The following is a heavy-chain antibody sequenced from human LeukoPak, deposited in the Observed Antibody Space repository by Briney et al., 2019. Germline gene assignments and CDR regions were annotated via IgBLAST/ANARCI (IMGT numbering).Heavy chain of an antibody. CDR2: IKQDGTEK. CDR1: GFTFTTYW. V-gene: IGHV3-7*01. Sequence: GGSLRLSCAASGFTFTTYWMSWVRQPPGKGLEWVANIKQDGTEKYYVDSVKGRFTISRDNAKNSLYLQMNSLRVEDTAIYYCAKVAHYYYGSESYYFFEHWGQGTPVTASP. J-gene: IGHJ4*02. D-gene: IGHD3-10*01. CDR3: AKVAHYYYGSESYYFFEH.